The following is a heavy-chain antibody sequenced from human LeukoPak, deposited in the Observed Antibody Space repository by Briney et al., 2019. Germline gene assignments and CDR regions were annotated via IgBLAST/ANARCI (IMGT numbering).Heavy chain of an antibody. J-gene: IGHJ4*02. CDR2: INHSGST. D-gene: IGHD2-8*01. CDR1: GGSVSSGSYY. CDR3: ARGPPIVLMVYAVGFDY. Sequence: SETLSLTCTVSGGSVSSGSYYWSWIRQPPGKGLEWIGEINHSGSTNYNPSLKSRVTISVDTSKNQFSLKLSSVTAADTAVYYCARGPPIVLMVYAVGFDYWGQGTLVTVSS. V-gene: IGHV4-39*07.